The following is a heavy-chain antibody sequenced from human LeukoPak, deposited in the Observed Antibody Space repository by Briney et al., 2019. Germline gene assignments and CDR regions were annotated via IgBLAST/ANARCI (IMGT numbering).Heavy chain of an antibody. D-gene: IGHD2-15*01. CDR1: GGSVSDYY. Sequence: SETLSLTCTISGGSVSDYYWSWIRQSPGKGLEWIGYIYYTGSTTYNPSLKSRVTMSADTSKNQFSLKLSSVTGADTAVYYCARGGGYCSGGSCYHYYFDYWGQGTLVTVSS. CDR2: IYYTGST. J-gene: IGHJ4*02. CDR3: ARGGGYCSGGSCYHYYFDY. V-gene: IGHV4-59*02.